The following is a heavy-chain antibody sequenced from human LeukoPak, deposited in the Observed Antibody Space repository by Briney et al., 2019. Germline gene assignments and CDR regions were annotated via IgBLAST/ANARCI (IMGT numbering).Heavy chain of an antibody. V-gene: IGHV3-23*01. D-gene: IGHD1-7*01. Sequence: PGGSLRLSCAASGFTFSSYAMRWVRQAPGKGLEWVSAISGSGGRTYYADSVKGRFTISRDNSKNTLYLQMNSLRAEDTAVYYCAKDSATYWNSCFDYWGQGTLVTVSS. J-gene: IGHJ4*02. CDR2: ISGSGGRT. CDR3: AKDSATYWNSCFDY. CDR1: GFTFSSYA.